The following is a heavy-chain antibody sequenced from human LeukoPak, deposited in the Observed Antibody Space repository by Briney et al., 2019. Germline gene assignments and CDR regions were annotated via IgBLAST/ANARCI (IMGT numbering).Heavy chain of an antibody. CDR3: ARGQPVYCSSTSCYGYEGYYYYGMDV. CDR2: INSDGSST. D-gene: IGHD2-2*01. Sequence: GGSLRLSCAASGFTFSSYWMHWVRQAPGKGLVWVSRINSDGSSTSYADSVKGRFTISRDNAKNTLYLQMNSLRAEDTAVYYCARGQPVYCSSTSCYGYEGYYYYGMDVWGKGTTVTVSS. CDR1: GFTFSSYW. J-gene: IGHJ6*04. V-gene: IGHV3-74*01.